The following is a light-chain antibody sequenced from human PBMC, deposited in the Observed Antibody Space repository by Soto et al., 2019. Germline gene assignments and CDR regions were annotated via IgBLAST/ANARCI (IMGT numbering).Light chain of an antibody. CDR3: SSYAGSNNYV. CDR1: SSDVGGYNY. Sequence: QSALTQPPSASGSPGQSVTISCTGTSSDVGGYNYVSWYQQYPGKAPKLMIYEVIKRPSGVPDRFSGSKSGNTASLTVSGLQAGDEADYYCSSYAGSNNYVFGTGTQLTVL. J-gene: IGLJ1*01. V-gene: IGLV2-8*01. CDR2: EVI.